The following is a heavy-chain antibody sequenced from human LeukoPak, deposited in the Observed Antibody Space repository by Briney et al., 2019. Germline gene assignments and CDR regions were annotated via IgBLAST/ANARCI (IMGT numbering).Heavy chain of an antibody. D-gene: IGHD3-22*01. V-gene: IGHV3-53*01. CDR3: AKDLRGGITMIVGPFDY. CDR2: IYSGDSA. Sequence: GGSLRLSCAASGFTVSSNYMSWVRQAPGKGLEWVSVIYSGDSAYYADSVKGRFTISRDNSKNTLYLQMNSLRAGDTAVYYCAKDLRGGITMIVGPFDYWGQGTLVTVSS. CDR1: GFTVSSNY. J-gene: IGHJ4*02.